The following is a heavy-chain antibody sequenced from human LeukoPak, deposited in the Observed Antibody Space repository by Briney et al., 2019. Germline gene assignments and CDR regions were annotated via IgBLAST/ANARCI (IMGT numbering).Heavy chain of an antibody. Sequence: ASVKVSCKVSGYTLTELSMHWVRQAPGKGLEWMGGIIPIFGTANYAQKFQGRVTITADESTSTAYMELSSLRSEDTAVYYCARDTQGYWGQGTLVTVSS. V-gene: IGHV1-69*13. CDR2: IIPIFGTA. CDR1: GYTLTELS. CDR3: ARDTQGY. J-gene: IGHJ4*02.